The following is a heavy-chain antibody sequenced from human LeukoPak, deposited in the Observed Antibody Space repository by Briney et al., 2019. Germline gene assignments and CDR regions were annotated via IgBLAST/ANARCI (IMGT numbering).Heavy chain of an antibody. CDR2: IRSKAYGGTT. Sequence: GGSLRLSCTASGFTFGDYAMSWFRQAPGKGLEWGGFIRSKAYGGTTEYAASVKGRFTISRDDSKSIAYLQMNSLKTEDTAVYYCTSADRIWQWLVGRWFAPWGQGTLVTVSS. J-gene: IGHJ5*02. V-gene: IGHV3-49*03. CDR1: GFTFGDYA. D-gene: IGHD6-19*01. CDR3: TSADRIWQWLVGRWFAP.